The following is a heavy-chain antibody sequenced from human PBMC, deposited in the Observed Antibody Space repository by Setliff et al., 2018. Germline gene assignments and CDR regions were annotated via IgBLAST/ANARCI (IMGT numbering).Heavy chain of an antibody. J-gene: IGHJ5*02. CDR1: GGSFSGYY. CDR2: INHSGST. D-gene: IGHD2-2*01. V-gene: IGHV4-34*01. Sequence: PSETLSLTCVVYGGSFSGYYWSWIRQPPGEGLERIGEINHSGSTNYNPSLKSRVTISVDTSKNPFSLKLTSVTAADTAVYYCARGIGGYCSSASCSNESWPWGQGTLVTVSS. CDR3: ARGIGGYCSSASCSNESWP.